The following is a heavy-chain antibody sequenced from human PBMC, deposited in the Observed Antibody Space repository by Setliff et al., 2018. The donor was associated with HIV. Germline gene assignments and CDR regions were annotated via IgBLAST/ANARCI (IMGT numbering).Heavy chain of an antibody. D-gene: IGHD6-13*01. CDR2: IYSSGRT. J-gene: IGHJ4*02. Sequence: SETLSLTCTVSGGSISNYYWSWIRQPAEKGLEWIGRIYSSGRTNYNPSLKSRVTMSVDTSKNQFSLKLSSVTAADTAVYYCARDLYATAGPDNDYWGQGTLVTVSS. V-gene: IGHV4-4*07. CDR1: GGSISNYY. CDR3: ARDLYATAGPDNDY.